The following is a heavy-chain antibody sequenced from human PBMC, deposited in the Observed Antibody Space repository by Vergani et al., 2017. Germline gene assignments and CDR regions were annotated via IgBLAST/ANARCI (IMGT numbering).Heavy chain of an antibody. D-gene: IGHD3-16*01. Sequence: QVQLVQSGAEVKKPGSSVKVSCKASGGTFSSYAISWVRQAPGQGLEWMGGIIPIFGTANYAQKFQGRVTITADESTSTAYMELSSLRSEDTAVYYCARSRPGPPGVRVWGFGHWGQGTLVTVSS. V-gene: IGHV1-69*01. CDR3: ARSRPGPPGVRVWGFGH. CDR2: IIPIFGTA. J-gene: IGHJ4*02. CDR1: GGTFSSYA.